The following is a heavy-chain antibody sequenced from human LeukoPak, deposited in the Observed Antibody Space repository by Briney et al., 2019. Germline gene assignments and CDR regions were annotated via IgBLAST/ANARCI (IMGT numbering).Heavy chain of an antibody. CDR3: ASGGTLITIFGVVINRPTTFDY. Sequence: ASVKVSCKASGYSFTSYYMHWVRQAPGQGLEWMGIINPSGGSTSYAQKFQGRVTMTRDTSTSTVYMELSSLRSEDTAVYYCASGGTLITIFGVVINRPTTFDYWGQGTLVTVSS. CDR1: GYSFTSYY. CDR2: INPSGGST. J-gene: IGHJ4*02. D-gene: IGHD3-3*01. V-gene: IGHV1-46*01.